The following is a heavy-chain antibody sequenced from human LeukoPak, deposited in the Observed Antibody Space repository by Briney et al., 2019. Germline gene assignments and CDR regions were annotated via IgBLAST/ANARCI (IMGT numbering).Heavy chain of an antibody. Sequence: ASVKVSCKASGYTFTSYAITWVRQAPGQGLEWMGWISAYNGRTNYAQNLQDRVTLTIDTSTSTAYMELRSLKSDDTAVYFCARCESGSSWPWELGNNWGQGTSVTVSS. J-gene: IGHJ4*02. CDR2: ISAYNGRT. CDR1: GYTFTSYA. D-gene: IGHD6-13*01. CDR3: ARCESGSSWPWELGNN. V-gene: IGHV1-18*01.